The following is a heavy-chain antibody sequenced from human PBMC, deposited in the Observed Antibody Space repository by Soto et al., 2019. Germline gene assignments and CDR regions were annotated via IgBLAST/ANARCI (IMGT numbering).Heavy chain of an antibody. CDR3: AKDRGSWDGMDV. CDR1: GFTFSSYA. J-gene: IGHJ6*02. D-gene: IGHD3-10*01. CDR2: ISYDGSNK. Sequence: SLRLSCAASGFTFSSYAMHWVRQAPGKGLEWVAVISYDGSNKYYADSVKGRFTISRDNSKNTLYLQMNSLRAEDTAVYYCAKDRGSWDGMDVWGQGTTVTVSS. V-gene: IGHV3-30*04.